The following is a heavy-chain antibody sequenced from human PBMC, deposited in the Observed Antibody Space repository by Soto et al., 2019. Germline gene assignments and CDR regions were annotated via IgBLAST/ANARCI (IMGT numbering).Heavy chain of an antibody. CDR3: ARARGGFLGRHGMAV. Sequence: QLQLQESGSGLVKPSQTLSLICAVSGCSISSGGYSWSWIRQPPGKGLEWIVYISHSGGTYYNPPLKSTVTISVDRSNNQFSQTLSPLTAADTAMDYCARARGGFLGRHGMAVWGKGTTVTVSS. CDR1: GCSISSGGYS. V-gene: IGHV4-30-2*01. CDR2: ISHSGGT. D-gene: IGHD3-3*01. J-gene: IGHJ6*04.